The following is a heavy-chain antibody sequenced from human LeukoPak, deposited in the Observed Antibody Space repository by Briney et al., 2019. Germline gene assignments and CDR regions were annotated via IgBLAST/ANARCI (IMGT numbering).Heavy chain of an antibody. Sequence: SETLSLTCTVSSGSISTSGYYWGWIRQSPGKGLEYFASIDSGGNTYYNPSLQSRVTISADTSKNQFSLKLSSVTAADTAVYYCTRDRGQWLVDYWGQGTLVTVSS. V-gene: IGHV4-39*07. J-gene: IGHJ4*02. CDR3: TRDRGQWLVDY. CDR2: IDSGGNT. CDR1: SGSISTSGYY. D-gene: IGHD6-19*01.